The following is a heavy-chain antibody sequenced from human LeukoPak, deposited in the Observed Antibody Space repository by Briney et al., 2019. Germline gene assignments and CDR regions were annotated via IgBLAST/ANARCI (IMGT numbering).Heavy chain of an antibody. V-gene: IGHV3-23*01. Sequence: GGSLRLSCAASGLTFSTYTMTWVRQAPGKGLECVSTINGRGGDTYYADSVKGRFTISRDNSRNTVYLQMNSLRAEDTAVYYCAKDRAGTLWAVWGQGTLVTVSS. CDR3: AKDRAGTLWAV. CDR1: GLTFSTYT. CDR2: INGRGGDT. D-gene: IGHD1-1*01. J-gene: IGHJ4*02.